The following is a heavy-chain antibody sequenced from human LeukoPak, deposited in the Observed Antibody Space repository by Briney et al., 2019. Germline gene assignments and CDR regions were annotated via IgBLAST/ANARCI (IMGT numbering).Heavy chain of an antibody. D-gene: IGHD3-10*01. CDR3: ARRRSGKNWFDP. J-gene: IGHJ5*02. CDR1: SGSISSGDYY. CDR2: INYSGTT. Sequence: PSETLSLTCTVSSGSISSGDYYWGWVRQPPGEGLEWIASINYSGTTFYNPSLKSRVTISVDTSQNQFSPKLSSVTAADTALYYCARRRSGKNWFDPWGQGTLVTVSS. V-gene: IGHV4-39*01.